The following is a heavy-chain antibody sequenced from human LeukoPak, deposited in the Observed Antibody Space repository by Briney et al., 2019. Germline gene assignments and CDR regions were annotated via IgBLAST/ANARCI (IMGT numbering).Heavy chain of an antibody. CDR2: IYYSGST. D-gene: IGHD3-3*01. V-gene: IGHV4-59*01. CDR3: ARELAYYDFWSGYRNDAFDI. CDR1: GSSISSYY. J-gene: IGHJ3*02. Sequence: SETLSLTCTVSGSSISSYYWSWIRQPPGKGLEWIGYIYYSGSTNYNPSLKSRVTISVDTSKNQFSLKLSSVTAADTAVYYCARELAYYDFWSGYRNDAFDIWGQGTMVTVSS.